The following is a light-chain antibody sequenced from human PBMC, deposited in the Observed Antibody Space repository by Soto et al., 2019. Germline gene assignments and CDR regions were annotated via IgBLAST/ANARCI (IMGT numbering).Light chain of an antibody. CDR2: LGS. CDR1: QSLLHSNGYSY. Sequence: DIEMTQSPLSLPVTPGEPASISCRSSQSLLHSNGYSYLDWYLQKPGQSPQLLIYLGSNRASGVPERFTGSGSGTDFTLRISRVEAEDVGIYYCMQALQTPLTFGGGTKVENK. J-gene: IGKJ4*01. CDR3: MQALQTPLT. V-gene: IGKV2-28*01.